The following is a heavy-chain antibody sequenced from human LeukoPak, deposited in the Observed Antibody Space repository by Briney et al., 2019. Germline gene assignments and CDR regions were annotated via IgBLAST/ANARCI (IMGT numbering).Heavy chain of an antibody. CDR3: ARAENLDCSSTSCYRNNAFDI. J-gene: IGHJ3*02. D-gene: IGHD2-2*01. CDR1: GCTFSSGDYS. Sequence: TLSLTCTVSGCTFSSGDYSWIRHRPPPGMGLVGFGYIYHSRSTYYNPSLKSRVTISLHSSKNQFSLKLSSVTAADTAVYYCARAENLDCSSTSCYRNNAFDIWGQGTMVTVSS. V-gene: IGHV4-30-2*01. CDR2: IYHSRST.